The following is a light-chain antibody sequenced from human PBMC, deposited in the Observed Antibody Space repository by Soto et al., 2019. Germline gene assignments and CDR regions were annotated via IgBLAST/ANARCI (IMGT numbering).Light chain of an antibody. Sequence: QTVVTQEPSFSVFPVGTVTLTCGLKSGSVSSSNYASWYQQTPGQPPRTVIYSTNIRSSGVPDRFSGSILGNKAALTITGAHAEDECDYYCVLYLGSGISVFGGGTKLTVL. CDR3: VLYLGSGISV. CDR2: STN. J-gene: IGLJ3*02. CDR1: SGSVSSSNY. V-gene: IGLV8-61*01.